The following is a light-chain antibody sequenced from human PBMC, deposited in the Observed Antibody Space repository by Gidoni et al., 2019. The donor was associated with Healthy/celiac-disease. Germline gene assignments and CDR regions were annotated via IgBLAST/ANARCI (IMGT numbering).Light chain of an antibody. CDR1: QSVSSN. Sequence: EIVMMQSPSTLPVSPGERATLSCSASQSVSSNLAWYQQKPGQAPRLLIYGASTRATGIPARFSGSGSGTDFTFTISSLQSADFAVYYCQQYNNWRVTFXQXTKLEIK. V-gene: IGKV3-15*01. J-gene: IGKJ2*01. CDR3: QQYNNWRVT. CDR2: GAS.